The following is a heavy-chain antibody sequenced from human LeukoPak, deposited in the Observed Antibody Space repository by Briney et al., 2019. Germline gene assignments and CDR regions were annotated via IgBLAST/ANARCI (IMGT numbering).Heavy chain of an antibody. Sequence: SETLSLTCTVSGGSITSYYWTWIRQPPGKGLEWIGYIYHSGTTNYNPSLKSRVTISVDTSKNQFSLKLTSVTAADTAVYYCAQKAPYSPGYSQQWGQGTLVTVSS. CDR1: GGSITSYY. V-gene: IGHV4-59*01. CDR3: AQKAPYSPGYSQQ. CDR2: IYHSGTT. J-gene: IGHJ1*01. D-gene: IGHD2-15*01.